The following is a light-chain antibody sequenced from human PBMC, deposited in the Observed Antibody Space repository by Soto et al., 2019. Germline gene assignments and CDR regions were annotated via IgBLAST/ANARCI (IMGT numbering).Light chain of an antibody. CDR2: WAS. J-gene: IGKJ2*01. Sequence: DIVMTQSPDSLAVSLGERATINCKSSHNILYTSNNKDYLAWYQQKPGQPPRLLLYWASTRESGVPDRFIGSGSETDFTLTISSLQAGDEAIYHCQQYYNTPYTFGQGTTLEIK. V-gene: IGKV4-1*01. CDR1: HNILYTSNNKDY. CDR3: QQYYNTPYT.